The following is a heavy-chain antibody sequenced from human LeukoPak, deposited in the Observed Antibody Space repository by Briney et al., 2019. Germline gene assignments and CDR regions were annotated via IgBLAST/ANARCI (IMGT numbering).Heavy chain of an antibody. Sequence: PGGSLRLSCAASGFTFSSYAMSWVRQAPGKGLEWVSAISGSGGSTYYADSVKGRFTISRDNSKNTLYLQMNSLRAEDTAVYYCAKALRASGFGVVIKGGHPFDYWGQGTLVTVSS. D-gene: IGHD3-3*01. CDR3: AKALRASGFGVVIKGGHPFDY. J-gene: IGHJ4*02. V-gene: IGHV3-23*01. CDR1: GFTFSSYA. CDR2: ISGSGGST.